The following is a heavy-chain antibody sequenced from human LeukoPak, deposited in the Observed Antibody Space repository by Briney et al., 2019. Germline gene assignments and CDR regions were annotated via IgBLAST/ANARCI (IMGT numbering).Heavy chain of an antibody. CDR1: SGSISSGDYY. V-gene: IGHV4-30-4*01. CDR2: IYYSGST. J-gene: IGHJ2*01. D-gene: IGHD2-21*02. Sequence: SQILSLTCTVSSGSISSGDYYCGWIRQPPGKGLEWVGYIYYSGSTYYNPSLKSRVTISVDTSKNQFSLKLSSVTAADTAVYYCARRARLLSYWHFDLWGRGTLVTVSS. CDR3: ARRARLLSYWHFDL.